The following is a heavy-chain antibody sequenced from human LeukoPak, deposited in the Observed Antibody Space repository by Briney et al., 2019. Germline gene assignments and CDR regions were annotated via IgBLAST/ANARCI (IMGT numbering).Heavy chain of an antibody. CDR2: FDPEDGET. Sequence: ASVKVSCKASGYTFTGYYLHWVRQAPGKGLEWMGGFDPEDGETIYAQKFRGRVTMTEDTSTDTAYMELSSLRSEDTAVYYCATEATSSSWSFDYWGQGTLVTVSS. D-gene: IGHD6-13*01. CDR3: ATEATSSSWSFDY. CDR1: GYTFTGYY. J-gene: IGHJ4*02. V-gene: IGHV1-24*01.